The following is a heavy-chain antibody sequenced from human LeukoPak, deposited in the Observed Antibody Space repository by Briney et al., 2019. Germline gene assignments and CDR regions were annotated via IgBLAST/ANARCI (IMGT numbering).Heavy chain of an antibody. D-gene: IGHD5-12*01. V-gene: IGHV4-61*01. CDR1: GYPINNAYY. J-gene: IGHJ3*02. Sequence: PSETLSLTCGVSGYPINNAYYWVWIRQPPGKGLEWIGYIYYSGSTNYNPSLKSRVTISVDTSKNQFSLKLSSVTAADTAVYYCARSGAFDIWGQGTMVTVSS. CDR3: ARSGAFDI. CDR2: IYYSGST.